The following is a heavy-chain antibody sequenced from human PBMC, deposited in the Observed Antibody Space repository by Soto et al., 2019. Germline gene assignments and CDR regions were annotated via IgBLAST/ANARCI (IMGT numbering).Heavy chain of an antibody. J-gene: IGHJ5*02. V-gene: IGHV5-10-1*01. Sequence: ETLSLTCTVSGGSISSYYWSWVRQMPGKGLEWMGRIDPSDSYTNYSPSFQGHVTISADKSISTAYLQWSSLKASDTAMYYCARHAGGRYNWFDPWGQGTLVTVSS. D-gene: IGHD6-19*01. CDR1: GGSISSYY. CDR2: IDPSDSYT. CDR3: ARHAGGRYNWFDP.